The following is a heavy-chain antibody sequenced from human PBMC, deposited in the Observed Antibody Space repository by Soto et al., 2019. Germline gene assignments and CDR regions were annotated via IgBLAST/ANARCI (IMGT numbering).Heavy chain of an antibody. CDR1: VGSISSGGYY. D-gene: IGHD3-10*01. CDR3: ARDKYYYGSRKDCMEV. V-gene: IGHV4-31*03. Sequence: PSETLSLTCTFSVGSISSGGYYCGWIRQHPWKGLEWIGYIYYSGSTYYNPSLKSRVTISVDTSKNQFSLKLSSVTAADTAVYYCARDKYYYGSRKDCMEVLGQGTTVKVSS. CDR2: IYYSGST. J-gene: IGHJ6*01.